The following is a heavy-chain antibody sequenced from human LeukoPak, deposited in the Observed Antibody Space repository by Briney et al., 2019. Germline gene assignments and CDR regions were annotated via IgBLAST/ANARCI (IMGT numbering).Heavy chain of an antibody. CDR1: GYTFTSYY. D-gene: IGHD5-24*01. Sequence: ASVKVSCKASGYTFTSYYMHWVRQAPGQGLEWMGIINPSGGSTSYAQKFQGRVTMTRDMSTSTVYMELSSLRPEDTAVYYCARDLSKREMATIAEQAWGQGTLVTVSS. J-gene: IGHJ5*02. V-gene: IGHV1-46*01. CDR2: INPSGGST. CDR3: ARDLSKREMATIAEQA.